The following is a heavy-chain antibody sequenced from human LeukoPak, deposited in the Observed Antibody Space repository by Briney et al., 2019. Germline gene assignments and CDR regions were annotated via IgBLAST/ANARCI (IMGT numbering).Heavy chain of an antibody. CDR1: GFTFSSYA. D-gene: IGHD6-13*01. CDR2: ISSSYST. CDR3: AKDSSSWYKYYFDY. Sequence: GGSLRLSCAASGFTFSSYAMSWVRQAPGKRLEWVSTISSSYSTYYADSVKGRFTISRDNSKNTVFLQMNSLGAEDTAIYYCAKDSSSWYKYYFDYWGQGTLVTVSS. V-gene: IGHV3-23*01. J-gene: IGHJ4*02.